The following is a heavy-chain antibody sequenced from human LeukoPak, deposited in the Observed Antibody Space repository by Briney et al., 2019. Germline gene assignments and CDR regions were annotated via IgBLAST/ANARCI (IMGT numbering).Heavy chain of an antibody. CDR2: INSDGSST. V-gene: IGHV3-74*01. J-gene: IGHJ6*03. Sequence: GGSLRLSCAASGFTFSSYWMHWVRQAPGKGLVWVSRINSDGSSTSYADSVKGRFTISRDNAKNSLYLQMNSLRAEDTAVYYCARGRDSSSWYWVYYYYMDVWGKGTTVTVSS. CDR1: GFTFSSYW. D-gene: IGHD6-13*01. CDR3: ARGRDSSSWYWVYYYYMDV.